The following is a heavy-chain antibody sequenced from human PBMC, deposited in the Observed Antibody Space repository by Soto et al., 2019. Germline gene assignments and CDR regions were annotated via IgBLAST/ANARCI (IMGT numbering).Heavy chain of an antibody. V-gene: IGHV1-69*04. D-gene: IGHD2-2*01. J-gene: IGHJ4*02. Sequence: SVKVSCKASGGTFSSYTISWVRQAPGQGLEWMGRIIPILGIANYAQKFQGRVTMTRDTSTSTVYMELSSLRSDDTAVYYCAREYCSSTSCYGYWGQGTLVTVSS. CDR1: GGTFSSYT. CDR2: IIPILGIA. CDR3: AREYCSSTSCYGY.